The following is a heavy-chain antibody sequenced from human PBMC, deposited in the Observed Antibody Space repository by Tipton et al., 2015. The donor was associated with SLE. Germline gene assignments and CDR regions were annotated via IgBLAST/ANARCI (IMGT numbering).Heavy chain of an antibody. V-gene: IGHV3-9*01. J-gene: IGHJ4*02. CDR2: IKWNSETI. Sequence: SLRLSCAASGFTFDDFAMHWVRQAPGKGLEWVSSIKWNSETIVYADSVKGRFTISRDNAKNTLYLQMHSLRVDDTAVYYCGRGVYSEGSVGMDVWGRGTLVTVSS. CDR1: GFTFDDFA. D-gene: IGHD3-22*01. CDR3: GRGVYSEGSVGMDV.